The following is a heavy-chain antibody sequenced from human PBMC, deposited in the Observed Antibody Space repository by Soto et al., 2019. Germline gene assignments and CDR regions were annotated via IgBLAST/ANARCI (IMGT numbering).Heavy chain of an antibody. J-gene: IGHJ4*02. V-gene: IGHV3-23*01. CDR2: ISGSGGST. D-gene: IGHD1-7*01. CDR1: GFTFSSYA. Sequence: GGSLRLSCAASGFTFSSYAMSWVRQAPGKGLEWVSAISGSGGSTYYADSVKGRFTISRDNSKNTLYLQMNSLRAEDTAVYYCAKDLAFLELRKIVDYWGQGTLVTVSS. CDR3: AKDLAFLELRKIVDY.